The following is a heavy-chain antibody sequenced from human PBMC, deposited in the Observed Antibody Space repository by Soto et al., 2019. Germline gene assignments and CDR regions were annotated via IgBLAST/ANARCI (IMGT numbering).Heavy chain of an antibody. CDR1: GGSISSSNW. D-gene: IGHD5-12*01. J-gene: IGHJ5*02. V-gene: IGHV4-4*02. Sequence: LSLTCAVSGGSISSSNWWSWVRQPPGKGLEWIGEIYHSGSTNYNPSLKSRVTISVDKSKNQFSLNLRSVTAADTAVYYCASGYSGLYSRSNQRMNWFALWGQGSLVTVSS. CDR2: IYHSGST. CDR3: ASGYSGLYSRSNQRMNWFAL.